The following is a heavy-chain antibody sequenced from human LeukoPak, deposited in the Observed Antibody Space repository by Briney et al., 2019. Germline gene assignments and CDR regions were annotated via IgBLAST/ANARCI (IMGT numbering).Heavy chain of an antibody. Sequence: GGSLRLSCAASGFTFSSYWMSWVRQAPGKVLKWVANIKQDGSEKYYVDSVKGRITISRDNAKNSLYLQMNSLRAEDTAVYYCAREDYGNYYYYYMDVWGKGTTVTVSS. D-gene: IGHD4-17*01. CDR3: AREDYGNYYYYYMDV. J-gene: IGHJ6*03. CDR2: IKQDGSEK. V-gene: IGHV3-7*01. CDR1: GFTFSSYW.